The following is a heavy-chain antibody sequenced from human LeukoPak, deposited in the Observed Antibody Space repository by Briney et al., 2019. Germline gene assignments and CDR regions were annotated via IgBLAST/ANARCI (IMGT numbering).Heavy chain of an antibody. CDR2: TYYRYKWYN. V-gene: IGHV6-1*01. D-gene: IGHD3-3*01. CDR3: ARETDFGVVTN. Sequence: SQTLSLTCDISGDSVSSNGASWTWIRQSPSRGLEWLGRTYYRYKWYNHYAVSVKSRISINPDTSKNQFSLQMNSVTPEDTAVYYCARETDFGVVTNWGQGTLVTVSS. J-gene: IGHJ4*02. CDR1: GDSVSSNGAS.